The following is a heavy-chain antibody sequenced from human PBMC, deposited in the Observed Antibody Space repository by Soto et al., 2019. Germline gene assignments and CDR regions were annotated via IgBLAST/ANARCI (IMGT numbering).Heavy chain of an antibody. Sequence: VKVSCKASGGTFSSYAISWVRQAPGQGLEWMGGIIPIFGTANYAQKFQGRVTITADESTSTAYMELSSLRSEDTAVYYCARGGRIVVVPAAIPDDWFDPWGQGTLVTVSS. D-gene: IGHD2-2*02. CDR2: IIPIFGTA. CDR3: ARGGRIVVVPAAIPDDWFDP. CDR1: GGTFSSYA. V-gene: IGHV1-69*13. J-gene: IGHJ5*02.